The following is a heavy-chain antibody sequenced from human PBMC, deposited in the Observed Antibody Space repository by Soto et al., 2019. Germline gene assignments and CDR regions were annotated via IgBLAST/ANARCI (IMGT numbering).Heavy chain of an antibody. CDR2: ISSTSTYI. Sequence: EVQLVESGGGLAKPGGSLRLSCAASGFLFNSYGMNWVRLSPGRGLEWISSISSTSTYIEYADSVKGRFIISRDNAENSLFLQMNRLSAEDTAVHYCTRDRSAGMVFPDFDFWGQGALVTVSS. V-gene: IGHV3-21*01. CDR3: TRDRSAGMVFPDFDF. D-gene: IGHD3-10*01. CDR1: GFLFNSYG. J-gene: IGHJ4*02.